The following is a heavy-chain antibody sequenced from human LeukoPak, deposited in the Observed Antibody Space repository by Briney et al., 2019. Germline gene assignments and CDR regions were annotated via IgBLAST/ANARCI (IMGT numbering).Heavy chain of an antibody. CDR1: GYTFTSYG. CDR2: ISAYNGNT. J-gene: IGHJ6*02. Sequence: GASVKVSCKASGYTFTSYGISWVRQAPGQGLEWMGWISAYNGNTNYAQKLQGRVTMTTDTSTSTAYMELRSLRSDDTAVYYCARDILTGYFSASGYYYGMDVWGQGTTVTVSS. CDR3: ARDILTGYFSASGYYYGMDV. D-gene: IGHD3-9*01. V-gene: IGHV1-18*01.